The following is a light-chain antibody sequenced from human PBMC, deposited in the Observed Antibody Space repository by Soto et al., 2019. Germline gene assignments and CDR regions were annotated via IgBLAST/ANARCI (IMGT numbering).Light chain of an antibody. CDR3: QQYSSSPFT. CDR1: QSVTTSY. J-gene: IGKJ4*01. Sequence: EIVLTQSPGTLSLSPGARATLSCWASQSVTTSYLAWYQQKPGQSPRLLIYGASSRATGIPDRFSGSGSGTDFTLTISRLEPEDFAVYYCQQYSSSPFTCGGGTKVDIK. V-gene: IGKV3-20*01. CDR2: GAS.